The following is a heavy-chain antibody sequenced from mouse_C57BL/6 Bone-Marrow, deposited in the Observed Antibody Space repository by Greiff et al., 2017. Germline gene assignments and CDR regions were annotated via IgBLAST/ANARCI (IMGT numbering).Heavy chain of an antibody. V-gene: IGHV1-61*01. Sequence: QVQLQQPGAELVRPGSSVKLSCKASGYTFTSYWMDWVKQRPGQGLEWIGNIYPSDSETHYNQKFKDKATLTVDKSSSTAYMQLSSLTSDDSAVYYCARQGGYYYYAMDYWGQGTSVTVSS. CDR2: IYPSDSET. CDR1: GYTFTSYW. D-gene: IGHD2-3*01. J-gene: IGHJ4*01. CDR3: ARQGGYYYYAMDY.